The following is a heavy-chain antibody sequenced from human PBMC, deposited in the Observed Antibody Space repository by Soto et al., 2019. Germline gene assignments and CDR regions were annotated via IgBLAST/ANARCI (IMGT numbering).Heavy chain of an antibody. CDR2: ISYDGSNK. Sequence: GGSLRLSCAASGFTFSSYAMHWVRQAPGKGLEWAAVISYDGSNKYYADSVKGRFTISRDNSKNTQYLQMNSLRAEDTAVYYCTRGHCSSTTCAHLTSWGQGALVTVSS. CDR1: GFTFSSYA. J-gene: IGHJ5*02. CDR3: TRGHCSSTTCAHLTS. V-gene: IGHV3-30-3*01. D-gene: IGHD2-2*01.